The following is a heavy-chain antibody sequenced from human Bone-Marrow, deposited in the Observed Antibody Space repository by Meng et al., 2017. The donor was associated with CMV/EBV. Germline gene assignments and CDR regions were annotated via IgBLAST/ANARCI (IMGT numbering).Heavy chain of an antibody. Sequence: GESLQISCAASGFTFSSYWMSWVRQAPGKGLEWVADIKQDGSEKYYVDSVKGRFTISRDNANNSLYLQMNSLRAEDTAVYYCARNPVTNRRGSHFDYWGQGTLVTVSS. CDR2: IKQDGSEK. D-gene: IGHD4-17*01. CDR1: GFTFSSYW. J-gene: IGHJ4*02. CDR3: ARNPVTNRRGSHFDY. V-gene: IGHV3-7*01.